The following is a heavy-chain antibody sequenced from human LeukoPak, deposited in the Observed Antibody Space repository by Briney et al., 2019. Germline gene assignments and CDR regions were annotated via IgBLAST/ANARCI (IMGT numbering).Heavy chain of an antibody. CDR1: GFTFSSFA. Sequence: GGSLRLSCAASGFTFSSFAMSWVRQAPGKGLEWVSAISGSGGSTYYADSVKGRFTISRDNAKNSLYLQMNSLRAEDTAVYYCARGYCSGGSCYLSYFDYWGQGTLVTVSS. CDR3: ARGYCSGGSCYLSYFDY. J-gene: IGHJ4*02. CDR2: ISGSGGST. D-gene: IGHD2-15*01. V-gene: IGHV3-23*01.